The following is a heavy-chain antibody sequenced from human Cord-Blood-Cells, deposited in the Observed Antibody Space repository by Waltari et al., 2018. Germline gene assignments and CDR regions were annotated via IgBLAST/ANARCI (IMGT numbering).Heavy chain of an antibody. CDR3: ARLPYSSSSQDYWYFDL. CDR1: GGSISSSSYY. V-gene: IGHV4-39*01. J-gene: IGHJ2*01. Sequence: QLQLQESGPGLVKPSETLSLTCTVSGGSISSSSYYWGWLRQPPGKGLEWIGSIYYSGSTYYNPSLKSRVTISVDTSKNQFSLKLSSVTAADTAVYYCARLPYSSSSQDYWYFDLWGRGTLVTVSS. D-gene: IGHD6-6*01. CDR2: IYYSGST.